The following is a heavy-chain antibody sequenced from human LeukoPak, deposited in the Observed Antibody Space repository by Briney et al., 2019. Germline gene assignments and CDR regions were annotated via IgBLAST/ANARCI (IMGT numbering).Heavy chain of an antibody. CDR2: IIPIFGTA. Sequence: SVKVSCKASGGTFSSYAISWVRQSPGQGLEWRGGIIPIFGTANYAQRFQGRVTITADESTSTAYMELSSLRSEDTAVYYCARSDTTYWYYYYSLDVWGQGTTVTVSS. V-gene: IGHV1-69*01. CDR1: GGTFSSYA. CDR3: ARSDTTYWYYYYSLDV. D-gene: IGHD2-8*02. J-gene: IGHJ6*02.